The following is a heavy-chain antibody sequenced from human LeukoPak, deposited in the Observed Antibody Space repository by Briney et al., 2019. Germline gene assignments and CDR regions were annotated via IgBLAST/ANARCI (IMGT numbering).Heavy chain of an antibody. J-gene: IGHJ4*02. V-gene: IGHV3-33*08. CDR1: GFTFSSYG. CDR2: IWYDGSNK. CDR3: AREFPEYYYPISRVYYFDY. D-gene: IGHD3-10*01. Sequence: QSGGSLRLSCAASGFTFSSYGMHWVRQAPGKGLEWVAVIWYDGSNKYYADSVKGRFTISRDNSKNTLYLQMNSLRAEDTAVYYCAREFPEYYYPISRVYYFDYWGQGTLVTVSS.